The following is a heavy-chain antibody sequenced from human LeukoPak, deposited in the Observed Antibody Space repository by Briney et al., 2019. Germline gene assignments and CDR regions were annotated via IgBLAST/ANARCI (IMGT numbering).Heavy chain of an antibody. V-gene: IGHV1-8*01. CDR3: ARGGRSVRRSDFWSGYPKPFDY. CDR1: GYTFTSYD. D-gene: IGHD3-3*01. Sequence: GASVNVACKASGYTFTSYDSNWVRRATGQGLDWMDWMNPNRGNTGKAQTVEGRLTITRNTSISTAYMELSSLRSEETAVYYCARGGRSVRRSDFWSGYPKPFDYWGQGTLVTVSS. J-gene: IGHJ4*02. CDR2: MNPNRGNT.